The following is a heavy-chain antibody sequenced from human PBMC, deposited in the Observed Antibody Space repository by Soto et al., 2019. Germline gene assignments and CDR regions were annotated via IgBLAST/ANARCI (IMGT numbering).Heavy chain of an antibody. CDR2: IVVGSGNT. CDR1: GFTFTSSA. V-gene: IGHV1-58*02. CDR3: AKDRTMGWATVTQLVDY. Sequence: SVKVSCKASGFTFTSSAMQWVRQARGQRLEWIGWIVVGSGNTNYAQKFQERVTITRDMSTSTAYMELSSVTAADTAVYYCAKDRTMGWATVTQLVDYWGQGTLVTVSS. J-gene: IGHJ4*02. D-gene: IGHD4-4*01.